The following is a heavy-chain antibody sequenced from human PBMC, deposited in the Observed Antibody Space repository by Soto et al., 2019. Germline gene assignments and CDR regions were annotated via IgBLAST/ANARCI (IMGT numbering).Heavy chain of an antibody. CDR1: GFTFSSYG. V-gene: IGHV3-33*01. D-gene: IGHD2-8*01. CDR3: ARGRREWDSDY. J-gene: IGHJ4*02. Sequence: QVQLVESGGGVVQPGRSLRLSCAASGFTFSSYGMHWVRQAPGKGLEWVAVIWYDGSNKYYADSVKGRFTISRDNSKNALALQMKGLTGAATPVDYWARGRREWDSDYWGQGTQVTVSS. CDR2: IWYDGSNK.